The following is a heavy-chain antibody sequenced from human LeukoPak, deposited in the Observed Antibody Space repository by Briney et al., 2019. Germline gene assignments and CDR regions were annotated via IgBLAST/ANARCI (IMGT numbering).Heavy chain of an antibody. CDR3: ARNLAVGSSSWLDVFDI. V-gene: IGHV4-59*08. Sequence: SETLSLTCTVSGGSMSNYYWSWIRQPPGKGLEWIGYIFYGGRDDYNPSLKSRVTISVDTSRNHFSLKLSSVTAADTAVYYCARNLAVGSSSWLDVFDIWGQGTMVTVSS. CDR2: IFYGGRD. J-gene: IGHJ3*02. D-gene: IGHD6-13*01. CDR1: GGSMSNYY.